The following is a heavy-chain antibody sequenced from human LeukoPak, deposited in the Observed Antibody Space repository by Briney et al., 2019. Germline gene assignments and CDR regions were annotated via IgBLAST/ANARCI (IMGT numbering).Heavy chain of an antibody. CDR3: ARYYYYYYYMDV. CDR1: GVSISSSYSY. V-gene: IGHV4-39*07. Sequence: SETLSLTCTVSGVSISSSYSYWGWIRQPPGKGLEWIGSIYYSGSTYYNSSLKSRVTISVDTSRNQFSLKLSSVTAADTAVYYCARYYYYYYYMDVWGKGTTVTVSS. J-gene: IGHJ6*03. CDR2: IYYSGST.